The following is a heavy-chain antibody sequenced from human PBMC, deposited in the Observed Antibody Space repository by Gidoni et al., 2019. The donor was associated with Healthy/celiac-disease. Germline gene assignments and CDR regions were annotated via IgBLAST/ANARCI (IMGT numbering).Heavy chain of an antibody. CDR1: GGTFSSYA. J-gene: IGHJ4*02. CDR3: AQPGDYYGSGGG. D-gene: IGHD3-10*01. V-gene: IGHV1-69*06. Sequence: QVQLVQSGAEVKKPGSSVKVSCKASGGTFSSYAISWVRQAPGQGLGWMGGIIPIFGTANYAQKSQGRVTITADKSTSTAYMGLSSRSSEDAAVYYCAQPGDYYGSGGGWGQGTLVTVSS. CDR2: IIPIFGTA.